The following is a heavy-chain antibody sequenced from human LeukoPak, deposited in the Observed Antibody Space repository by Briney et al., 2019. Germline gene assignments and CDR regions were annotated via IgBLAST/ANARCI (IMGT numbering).Heavy chain of an antibody. D-gene: IGHD3-22*01. V-gene: IGHV1-2*02. CDR2: INPRSGAT. CDR1: GYTLTGFY. CDR3: ARRSLIVVITPTDDAFDI. J-gene: IGHJ3*02. Sequence: ASVKVSCKASGYTLTGFYIHWVRQVPGQGLEWMGWINPRSGATNYAQTFQDRVTMTRDTSISTAYMQLSRLGFDDTAIYYCARRSLIVVITPTDDAFDIWGQGTMVTVS.